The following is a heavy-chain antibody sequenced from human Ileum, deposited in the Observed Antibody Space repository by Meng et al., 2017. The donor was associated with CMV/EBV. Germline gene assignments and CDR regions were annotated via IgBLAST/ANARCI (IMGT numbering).Heavy chain of an antibody. CDR3: VHRKDYGGNWNGGSADF. Sequence: QITLNESGPARVKPTQTLTLTCTFSGFSLPSSPVGVGLIRQPTGQAPEWLAFIYWDDDKRYNPSLKNRLTITKDAPKNQVALTMTNMDPADTATYHCVHRKDYGGNWNGGSADFWGQGALVTVSS. CDR1: GFSLPSSPVG. V-gene: IGHV2-5*02. J-gene: IGHJ4*02. CDR2: IYWDDDK. D-gene: IGHD1-1*01.